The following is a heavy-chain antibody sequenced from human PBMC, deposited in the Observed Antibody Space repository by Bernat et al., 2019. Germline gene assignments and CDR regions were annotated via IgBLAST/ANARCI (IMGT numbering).Heavy chain of an antibody. CDR3: ARDTVTPAHYYMDV. V-gene: IGHV4-39*07. CDR2: IYYSGST. CDR1: GGSISSSSYY. Sequence: QLQLQESGPGLVKPSETLSLTCTVSGGSISSSSYYWGWIRQPPGKGLEWIGSIYYSGSTYYNPSLKSRVTISVDTSKNQFSLKLSSVTAADTAVYYCARDTVTPAHYYMDVWGKGTTVTVSS. D-gene: IGHD4-17*01. J-gene: IGHJ6*03.